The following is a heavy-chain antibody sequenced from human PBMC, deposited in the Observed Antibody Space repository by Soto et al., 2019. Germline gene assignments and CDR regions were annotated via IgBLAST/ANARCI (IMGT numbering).Heavy chain of an antibody. J-gene: IGHJ4*02. CDR1: GGTFSSYT. D-gene: IGHD3-22*01. CDR2: IIPILGIA. CDR3: AGQYYSDSSGHSY. V-gene: IGHV1-69*02. Sequence: QVQLVQSGAEVKKPGSSVKVSCKASGGTFSSYTISWVRQAPGQGLEWMGRIIPILGIANYAQKFQGRVTITADKSTSTAYMELSSLSSEDPAVSYCAGQYYSDSSGHSYWGQGSLVTFSS.